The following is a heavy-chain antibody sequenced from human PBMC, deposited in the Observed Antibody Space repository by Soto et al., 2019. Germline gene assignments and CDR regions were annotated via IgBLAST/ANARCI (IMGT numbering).Heavy chain of an antibody. J-gene: IGHJ4*02. Sequence: EVQLVQSGGDLVQPGGSLRLSCVASGFTFSTYWMTWVRQAPGMGLEWVAGIKEDASEKVYVDSVKGRFSISRDHAKNSLYLQLNSRRAEDTAVYYCATAISSPFSNFDSWGQGSLVTVSS. D-gene: IGHD2-2*01. CDR1: GFTFSTYW. CDR2: IKEDASEK. V-gene: IGHV3-7*01. CDR3: ATAISSPFSNFDS.